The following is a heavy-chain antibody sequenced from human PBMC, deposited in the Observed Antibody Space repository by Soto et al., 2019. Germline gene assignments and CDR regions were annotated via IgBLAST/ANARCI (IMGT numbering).Heavy chain of an antibody. CDR2: IWLDGTNK. V-gene: IGHV3-33*01. CDR3: ARDRSAVTTPEY. D-gene: IGHD3-3*01. Sequence: QVQLVQSGAEVKKPGASVQVSCKASGYTFTGYYMHWVRQAPGKGLEWVAVIWLDGTNKDYGDSVKGRFTISRDNSKNTLYLQMNSLRAEDTAVYYCARDRSAVTTPEYWGQGTLVTVSS. J-gene: IGHJ4*02. CDR1: GYTFTGYY.